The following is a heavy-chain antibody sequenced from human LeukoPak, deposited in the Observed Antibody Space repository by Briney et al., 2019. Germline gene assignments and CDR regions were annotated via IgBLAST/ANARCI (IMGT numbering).Heavy chain of an antibody. CDR2: IYYNGYT. D-gene: IGHD3-10*01. CDR3: ARQGGDTMVRGVVRDWFDP. V-gene: IGHV4-39*01. J-gene: IGHJ5*02. CDR1: GDSISSSIYY. Sequence: PSETLSLTCTVSGDSISSSIYYWGWIRQPPGKGLEWIGCIYYNGYTYYTSSLKSRVTIFVNTSKNHFSLKLISVTAADTAKYYCARQGGDTMVRGVVRDWFDPWGQGTLVTVSS.